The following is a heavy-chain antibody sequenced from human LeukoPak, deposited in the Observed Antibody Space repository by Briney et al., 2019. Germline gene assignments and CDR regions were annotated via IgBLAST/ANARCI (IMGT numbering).Heavy chain of an antibody. V-gene: IGHV3-30*02. J-gene: IGHJ4*02. D-gene: IGHD1-26*01. CDR3: AKDSFTGATGDFDY. CDR2: IRYDGSNK. Sequence: GGSLRLSCAASGFTFSSYGMHWVRQAPGKGLEWVAFIRYDGSNKYYADSVKGRFTISRDNSKNTLYLQMNSLRAEDTALYYCAKDSFTGATGDFDYWGQGTLVTVSS. CDR1: GFTFSSYG.